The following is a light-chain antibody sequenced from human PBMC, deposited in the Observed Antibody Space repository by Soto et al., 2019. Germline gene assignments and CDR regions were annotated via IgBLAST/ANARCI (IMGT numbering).Light chain of an antibody. Sequence: VVMKQSPATLSVTPGDTATLSCRASQSISSSLAWYHQKPGQAPRLLIYGASTRATGVPARFSGSGSGTDFTLTISRLQSEDFAVYYCQQYYNWRPRFGQGTKVDIK. J-gene: IGKJ1*01. CDR3: QQYYNWRPR. V-gene: IGKV3-15*01. CDR1: QSISSS. CDR2: GAS.